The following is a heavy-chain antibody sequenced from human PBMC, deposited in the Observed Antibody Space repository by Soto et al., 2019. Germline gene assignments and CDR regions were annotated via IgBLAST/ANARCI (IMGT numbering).Heavy chain of an antibody. Sequence: QVQLVQSGAEVKKPGASVKVSCKASGFTFAIYGITWVRQAPGQGLEWMGWINPYNGNSNYAQKFQGSLTMTTDTPTSTSFTVLCTLRSDHWAEYYCARLVAAPPVHYGTDVWGQGTTVTVSS. D-gene: IGHD2-15*01. CDR3: ARLVAAPPVHYGTDV. V-gene: IGHV1-18*01. CDR1: GFTFAIYG. CDR2: INPYNGNS. J-gene: IGHJ6*02.